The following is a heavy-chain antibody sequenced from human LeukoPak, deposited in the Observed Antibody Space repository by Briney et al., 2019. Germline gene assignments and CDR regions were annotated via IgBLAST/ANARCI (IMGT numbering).Heavy chain of an antibody. CDR2: ISYDGSNK. Sequence: GRSLRLSCAASGFTFSSYGMHWVRQAPGKGLEWVAVISYDGSNKYYADSVKGRFTTSRDNSKNTLYLQMNSLRAEDTAVYYCARDRLYDFWSGYYYYYGMDVWGQGTTVTVSS. J-gene: IGHJ6*02. CDR1: GFTFSSYG. D-gene: IGHD3-3*01. CDR3: ARDRLYDFWSGYYYYYGMDV. V-gene: IGHV3-30*03.